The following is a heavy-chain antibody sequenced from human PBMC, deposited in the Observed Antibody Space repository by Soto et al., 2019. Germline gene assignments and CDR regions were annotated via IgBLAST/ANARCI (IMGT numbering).Heavy chain of an antibody. CDR3: AKDGLDYYGSGSYDY. Sequence: GGSLRLSCAASGFTFSSYAMSWVRQAPGKGLEWVSAISGSGGSTYYAESVKGRFTISRDNSKNTLYLQMNSLKAEDTAVYYCAKDGLDYYGSGSYDYWGQGTLVTGSS. CDR1: GFTFSSYA. J-gene: IGHJ4*02. V-gene: IGHV3-23*01. D-gene: IGHD3-10*01. CDR2: ISGSGGST.